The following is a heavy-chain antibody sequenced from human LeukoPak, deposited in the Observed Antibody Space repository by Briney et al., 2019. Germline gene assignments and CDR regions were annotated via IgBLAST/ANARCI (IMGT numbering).Heavy chain of an antibody. CDR2: ISAYNGNT. D-gene: IGHD3-16*01. CDR1: GYTFTSYG. J-gene: IGHJ4*02. CDR3: ARDLYDYVWGSYSSYAY. Sequence: ASVKVSCKASGYTFTSYGISWVRQAPGQGLEWMGWISAYNGNTNYAQKPQGRVTMTTDTSTSTAYMELRSLRSDDTAVYYCARDLYDYVWGSYSSYAYWGQGTLVTVSS. V-gene: IGHV1-18*01.